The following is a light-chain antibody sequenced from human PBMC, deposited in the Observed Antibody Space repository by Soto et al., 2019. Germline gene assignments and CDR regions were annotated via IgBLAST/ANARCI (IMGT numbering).Light chain of an antibody. J-gene: IGLJ2*01. CDR2: YNS. CDR1: NIGSKS. V-gene: IGLV3-21*04. CDR3: QVWDGSSDQVV. Sequence: SYELTQPPSMSVAPGKTARITCGGNNIGSKSVHWYQQKPGQAPVLVIYYNSDRPSGIPERFSGSNSGNTATLTISRVEAGDEADYYCQVWDGSSDQVVFGGGTKLTVL.